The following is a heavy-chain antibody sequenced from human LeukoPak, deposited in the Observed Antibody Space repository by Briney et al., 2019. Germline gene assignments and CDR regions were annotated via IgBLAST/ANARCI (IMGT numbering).Heavy chain of an antibody. D-gene: IGHD2-15*01. V-gene: IGHV4-39*01. Sequence: SETLSLTCTVSGGSISSSSYYWGWIRQPPGKGLEWIGSIYYSGSTYYNPSLKSRVTISVDTSKNQFSLKLSSVTAADTAVYYCIEPEESGGFDYWGQGTLVTVSS. CDR2: IYYSGST. J-gene: IGHJ4*02. CDR1: GGSISSSSYY. CDR3: IEPEESGGFDY.